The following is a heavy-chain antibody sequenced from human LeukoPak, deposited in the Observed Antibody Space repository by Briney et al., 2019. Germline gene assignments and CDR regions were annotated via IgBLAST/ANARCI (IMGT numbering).Heavy chain of an antibody. Sequence: GGSLRPSCAASGFTFSSYWMHWVRQAPGKGLVWVSVINNDGSGTNYADSVKGRSTISRDNAKNTLYLQMTSLGAEDTAVYYCVRGGFGHAMDVWGQGTTVTVSS. J-gene: IGHJ6*02. CDR1: GFTFSSYW. D-gene: IGHD3-10*01. CDR3: VRGGFGHAMDV. CDR2: INNDGSGT. V-gene: IGHV3-74*01.